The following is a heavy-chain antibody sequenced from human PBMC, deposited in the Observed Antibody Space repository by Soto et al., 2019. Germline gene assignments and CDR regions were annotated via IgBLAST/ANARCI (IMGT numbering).Heavy chain of an antibody. CDR2: IIPMFSTA. CDR3: ARGNYDSSGYPVS. Sequence: GASVEVSCQAFWGTLSRHGISWLRQAPGQGLEWMGGIIPMFSTANYAQKLQGRVTITADESTSTAYMELSSLRSEDTAVYYCARGNYDSSGYPVSWGQGTLVTVSS. CDR1: WGTLSRHG. V-gene: IGHV1-69*01. J-gene: IGHJ5*02. D-gene: IGHD3-22*01.